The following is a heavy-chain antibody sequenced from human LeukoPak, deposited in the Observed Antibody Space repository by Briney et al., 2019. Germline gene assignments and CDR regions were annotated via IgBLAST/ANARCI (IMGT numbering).Heavy chain of an antibody. D-gene: IGHD3-3*01. CDR2: IKQDGSEK. CDR1: GFTFSSYW. CDR3: ARDGTIFGVVITYDAFDI. Sequence: GGSLRLSCAASGFTFSSYWMSWVRQAPGKGLEWVANIKQDGSEKYYVDSVKGRFTISRDNAKNPLYLQMNSLRAEDTAVYYCARDGTIFGVVITYDAFDIWGQGTMVTVSS. V-gene: IGHV3-7*01. J-gene: IGHJ3*02.